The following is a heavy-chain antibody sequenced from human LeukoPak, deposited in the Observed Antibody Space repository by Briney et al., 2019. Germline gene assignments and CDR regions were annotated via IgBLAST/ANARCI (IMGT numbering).Heavy chain of an antibody. D-gene: IGHD1-14*01. V-gene: IGHV1-18*01. Sequence: ASVKVSCKASGYTFTTYGLSWVRQAPGQGLEWLGWISGYNGKTNYAQKLQDRVTMTTDTSTSTAYMELRSLRSDDTAVYYCARNFHPGNWDYWGQGTLVTVSS. CDR3: ARNFHPGNWDY. J-gene: IGHJ4*02. CDR2: ISGYNGKT. CDR1: GYTFTTYG.